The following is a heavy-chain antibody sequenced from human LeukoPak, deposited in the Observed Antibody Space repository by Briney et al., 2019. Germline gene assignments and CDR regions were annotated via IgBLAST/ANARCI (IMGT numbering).Heavy chain of an antibody. D-gene: IGHD3-10*01. Sequence: PSETLSLTCAVYGGSFSGYYWSWIRQPPGKGLEWIGEINHSGSTIYNPSLKSRVTISVDTSKNQFSLKLSSVTAADTAVYYCARGGWFGDHKPFDYWGQGTLVTVSS. V-gene: IGHV4-34*01. CDR3: ARGGWFGDHKPFDY. CDR2: INHSGST. CDR1: GGSFSGYY. J-gene: IGHJ4*02.